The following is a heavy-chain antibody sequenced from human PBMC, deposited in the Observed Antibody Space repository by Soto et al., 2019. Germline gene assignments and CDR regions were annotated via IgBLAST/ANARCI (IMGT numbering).Heavy chain of an antibody. Sequence: ASVKVSCKASGYTFTSYAMHWVRQAPGQRLEWMGWINAGNGNTKYSQRFQGRVTITRDTSASTAYMELSSLRSEDTAVYYCASTGDDISTGYYIPFFHYGIDVWGQGTTVTVSS. CDR3: ASTGDDISTGYYIPFFHYGIDV. CDR2: INAGNGNT. J-gene: IGHJ6*02. D-gene: IGHD3-9*01. CDR1: GYTFTSYA. V-gene: IGHV1-3*01.